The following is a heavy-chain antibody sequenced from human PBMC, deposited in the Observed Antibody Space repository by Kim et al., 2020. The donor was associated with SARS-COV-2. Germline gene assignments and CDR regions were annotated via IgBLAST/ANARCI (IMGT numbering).Heavy chain of an antibody. CDR3: TTDRGFYYYGSGSYYYFDY. D-gene: IGHD3-10*01. Sequence: GGSLRLSCAASGFTFSNAWMSWVRQAPGKGLEWVGRIKSKTDGGTTDYAAPVKGRFTISRDDSKNTLYLQMNSLKTEDTAVYYCTTDRGFYYYGSGSYYYFDYWGQGTLVTVSS. CDR2: IKSKTDGGTT. J-gene: IGHJ4*02. V-gene: IGHV3-15*01. CDR1: GFTFSNAW.